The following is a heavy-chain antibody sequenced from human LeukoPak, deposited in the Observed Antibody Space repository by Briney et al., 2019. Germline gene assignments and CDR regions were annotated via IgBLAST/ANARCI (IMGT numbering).Heavy chain of an antibody. J-gene: IGHJ4*02. CDR3: AREAVLRYFDWLSDNYFDY. CDR1: GFTFSSYS. CDR2: ISSSSSYI. V-gene: IGHV3-21*01. D-gene: IGHD3-9*01. Sequence: GGSLRLSCAASGFTFSSYSMNWVRQAPGKGLEWVSSISSSSSYIYYADSVKGRFTISRDNAKNSLYLQMNSLRAEDTAVYYCAREAVLRYFDWLSDNYFDYWGQGTLVTVSS.